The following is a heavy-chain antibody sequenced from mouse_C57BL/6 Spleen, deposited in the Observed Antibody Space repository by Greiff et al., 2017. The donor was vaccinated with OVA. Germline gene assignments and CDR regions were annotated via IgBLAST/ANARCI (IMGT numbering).Heavy chain of an antibody. V-gene: IGHV1-26*01. Sequence: EVQLQQSGPELVKPGASVKISCKASGYTFTDYYMNWVKQSHGKSLEWIGDINPNNGGTSYNQKFKGKATLTVDTSSSTAYMELRSLTSEDSAVYYCARGGTGLYYYAMDYWGQGTSVTVSS. D-gene: IGHD2-2*01. CDR2: INPNNGGT. J-gene: IGHJ4*01. CDR1: GYTFTDYY. CDR3: ARGGTGLYYYAMDY.